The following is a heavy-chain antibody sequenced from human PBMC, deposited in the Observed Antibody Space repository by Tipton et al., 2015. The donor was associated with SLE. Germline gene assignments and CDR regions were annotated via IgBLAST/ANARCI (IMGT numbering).Heavy chain of an antibody. CDR2: IYYSGST. CDR1: GGSISSHY. Sequence: TLSLTCTVSGGSISSHYWSWIRQPPGKGLEWIGYIYYSGSTNYNPSLQSRVTISVDTSKNQFSLKLSSVTAADTAVYYCARGGPGGTFFDYWGQGTLVTVSS. V-gene: IGHV4-59*11. D-gene: IGHD2/OR15-2a*01. J-gene: IGHJ4*02. CDR3: ARGGPGGTFFDY.